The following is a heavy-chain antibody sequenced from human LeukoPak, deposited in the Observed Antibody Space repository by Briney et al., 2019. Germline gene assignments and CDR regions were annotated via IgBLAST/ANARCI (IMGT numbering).Heavy chain of an antibody. Sequence: GGSLRLSCTASGFTFSGSAMHWVRQASGKGLEWVGHITTKAKSYATAYAASVKGRFTITRDDSKNTAYLHMNSLKTEDTAVYYCSGGYVGGGGYWGQGTLVTVSS. CDR2: ITTKAKSYAT. J-gene: IGHJ4*02. D-gene: IGHD5-12*01. CDR1: GFTFSGSA. V-gene: IGHV3-73*01. CDR3: SGGYVGGGGY.